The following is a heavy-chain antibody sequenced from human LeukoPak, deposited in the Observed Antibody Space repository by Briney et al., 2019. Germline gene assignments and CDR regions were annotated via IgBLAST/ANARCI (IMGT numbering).Heavy chain of an antibody. V-gene: IGHV3-7*01. Sequence: GGSLRLSCAASGFTFSIHSMSWVRQAPGKGLEWVAYIKENASEKDHVNSGETRFTITTDNAMNPLYLQMNTLRTDDKAGDYYARWRWKQSEFDYWGQGTLVTVSS. CDR2: IKENASEK. D-gene: IGHD5-24*01. CDR1: GFTFSIHS. CDR3: ARWRWKQSEFDY. J-gene: IGHJ4*02.